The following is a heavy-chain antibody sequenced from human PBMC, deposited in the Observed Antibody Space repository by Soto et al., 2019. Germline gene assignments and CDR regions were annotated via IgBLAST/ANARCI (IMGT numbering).Heavy chain of an antibody. CDR3: ARVGFYVDN. Sequence: QVQLVQSGGEVKKPGASVKVSCKASGYTFTNYGISWVRQAPGQGLEWMGWITVYNGNTKYAQKFQGRFTVTTDTSTSTAYMELRSLRSDDTAVYYRARVGFYVDNWGQGTLVTVSS. CDR2: ITVYNGNT. J-gene: IGHJ4*02. CDR1: GYTFTNYG. V-gene: IGHV1-18*04.